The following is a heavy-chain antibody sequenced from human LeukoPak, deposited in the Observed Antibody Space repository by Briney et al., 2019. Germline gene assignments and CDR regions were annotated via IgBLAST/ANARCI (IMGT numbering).Heavy chain of an antibody. J-gene: IGHJ4*02. Sequence: SETLSLTCTVSGGSIDSYYWSWIRQPAGAGLERIGRIYASGTTYYNPSLKSRVTMSVDTSKNQFSLKLTSVTAADTAVYYCAREIRGVPLYYFDYWGQGTLVTVSS. CDR2: IYASGTT. CDR1: GGSIDSYY. V-gene: IGHV4-4*07. CDR3: AREIRGVPLYYFDY. D-gene: IGHD3-10*01.